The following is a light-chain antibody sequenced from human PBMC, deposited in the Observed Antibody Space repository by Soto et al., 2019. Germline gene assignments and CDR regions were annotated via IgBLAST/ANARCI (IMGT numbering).Light chain of an antibody. V-gene: IGKV1-27*01. CDR3: QKYSSVPV. CDR2: AAS. J-gene: IGKJ3*01. CDR1: QAIRTF. Sequence: DIQMTQSPTSLSASVGDRVTITCRASQAIRTFVAWYQQKRGKAPKLLIYAASNLQSGVPSRFSGSGSGTDFTLTNNSLQPEDVATYSCQKYSSVPVFGPGTKVEIK.